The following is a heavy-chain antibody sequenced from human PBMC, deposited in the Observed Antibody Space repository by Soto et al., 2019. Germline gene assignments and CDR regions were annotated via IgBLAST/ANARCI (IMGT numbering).Heavy chain of an antibody. J-gene: IGHJ4*02. CDR2: INHSGSA. D-gene: IGHD1-26*01. V-gene: IGHV4-34*01. CDR3: AARELRKYFDY. CDR1: GGSFSGYY. Sequence: QVQLQQWGAGLLKPSETLSLTCAVYGGSFSGYYWSWIRQPPGKGLEWIGEINHSGSANYNPSLKSRVTISVDTSKNQFSRKLSSVTAADTAVYYCAARELRKYFDYWGQGTLVTVSS.